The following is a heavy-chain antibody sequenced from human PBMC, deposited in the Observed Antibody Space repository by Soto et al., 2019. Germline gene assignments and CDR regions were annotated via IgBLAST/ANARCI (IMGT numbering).Heavy chain of an antibody. CDR2: IWFDGSNK. CDR3: ARGQLPDATTSFDF. CDR1: GFTFSSYA. D-gene: IGHD1-26*01. Sequence: QVHLVESGGGVVQPGGSLRLSCAASGFTFSSYAIHWVRQAPGKGLEWVAIIWFDGSNKYYADSVKGRFSISRDNSKNTLFLQMDSLRDEDTDVYYCARGQLPDATTSFDFWGQGTLVIVSS. J-gene: IGHJ4*02. V-gene: IGHV3-33*01.